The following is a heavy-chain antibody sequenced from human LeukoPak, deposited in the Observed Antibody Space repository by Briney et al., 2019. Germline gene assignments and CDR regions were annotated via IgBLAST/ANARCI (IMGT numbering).Heavy chain of an antibody. CDR2: IYGDGTTT. J-gene: IGHJ4*02. CDR3: ARGGYARPDY. V-gene: IGHV3-74*01. D-gene: IGHD6-25*01. Sequence: GGSLRLSCAASGFTFSNFWIHWVRQAPGKGLVWVSRIYGDGTTTSYADSVKGRFTISRDNAKNTLYLQLNSLRDEDTALYYCARGGYARPDYWGQGTLVTVSS. CDR1: GFTFSNFW.